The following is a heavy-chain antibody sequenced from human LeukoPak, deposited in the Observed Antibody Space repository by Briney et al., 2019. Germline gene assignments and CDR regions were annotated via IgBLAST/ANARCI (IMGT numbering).Heavy chain of an antibody. CDR1: GFTFAIHA. D-gene: IGHD3-10*01. V-gene: IGHV3-23*01. J-gene: IGHJ3*01. Sequence: GGSLRLSCAASGFTFAIHAMTWVRQAPGKGLEWVSGISGDGASTHYAESVKGQFTISRDNSLNTLFLQMNSLRVEDTAIYYCAKDSYVSGRPLHTFDVWGQGTMVTVSS. CDR2: ISGDGAST. CDR3: AKDSYVSGRPLHTFDV.